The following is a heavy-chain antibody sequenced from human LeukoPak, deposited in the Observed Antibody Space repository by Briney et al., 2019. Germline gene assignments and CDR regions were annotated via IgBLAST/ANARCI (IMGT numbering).Heavy chain of an antibody. V-gene: IGHV4-59*08. CDR2: IYYSGST. D-gene: IGHD3-10*01. CDR3: AGHLPPKYYYGSGSYRDAFDI. J-gene: IGHJ3*02. Sequence: PSETLSLTCAVSGGSISSYYWSWIRQPPGKGLEWIGYIYYSGSTNYNPSLKSRVTISVDTSKNQFSLKLGSVTAADTAVYYCAGHLPPKYYYGSGSYRDAFDIWGQGTMVTVSS. CDR1: GGSISSYY.